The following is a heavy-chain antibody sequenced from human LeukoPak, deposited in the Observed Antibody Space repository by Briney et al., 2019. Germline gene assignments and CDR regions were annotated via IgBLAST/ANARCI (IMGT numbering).Heavy chain of an antibody. CDR1: GYTFTGYY. D-gene: IGHD3-9*01. Sequence: ASVKVSCTASGYTFTGYYMHWVRQAPGQGLEWMGWINPNSRGTNYAQKFQGRVTMTRDTSISTAYMELSGLRSDDTAVYYCARGPDLSFSRYPGTWSHYMDVWGKGTTVTVSS. V-gene: IGHV1-2*02. CDR2: INPNSRGT. J-gene: IGHJ6*03. CDR3: ARGPDLSFSRYPGTWSHYMDV.